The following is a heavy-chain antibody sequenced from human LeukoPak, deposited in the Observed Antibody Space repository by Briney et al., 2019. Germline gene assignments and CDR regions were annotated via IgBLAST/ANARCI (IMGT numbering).Heavy chain of an antibody. Sequence: GASVKVSCKVSGHTLTEVAMHWERQAPGKGLEWMGGLDPEDGETIYARKFQGRVTMTEDTSTDTAYMEVSSLSSEDTAVYYCATSLPPDGIVGATVDWFDPWGQGTLVTVSS. D-gene: IGHD1-26*01. CDR1: GHTLTEVA. CDR3: ATSLPPDGIVGATVDWFDP. CDR2: LDPEDGET. V-gene: IGHV1-24*01. J-gene: IGHJ5*02.